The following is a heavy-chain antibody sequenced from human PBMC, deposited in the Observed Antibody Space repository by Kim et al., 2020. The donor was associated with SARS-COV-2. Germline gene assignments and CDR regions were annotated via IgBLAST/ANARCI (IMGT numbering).Heavy chain of an antibody. D-gene: IGHD2-2*01. J-gene: IGHJ2*01. CDR1: GFPFSRNY. V-gene: IGHV3-66*01. Sequence: GGSLRLSCSASGFPFSRNYMAWVRQAPGKGLEWVSTVYSSESTYYADSVKGRFTISRDNSKNTLYLQMNSLSAEDTAVYYCARVTSWYFDLWGRGTRVTV. CDR2: VYSSEST. CDR3: ARVTSWYFDL.